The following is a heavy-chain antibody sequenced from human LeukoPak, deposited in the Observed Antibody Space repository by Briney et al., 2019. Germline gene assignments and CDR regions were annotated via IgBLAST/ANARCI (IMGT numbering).Heavy chain of an antibody. J-gene: IGHJ6*02. CDR3: ARVPVAVAGTYHYYYGMDV. CDR2: INPSGGST. V-gene: IGHV1-46*01. Sequence: ASVKVSCKASGYTFTSYYMHWVRQAPGQGLEWMGIINPSGGSTSYAQKFQGRVTMTRDTSTSTVYMELSSLRSEDTAVYYCARVPVAVAGTYHYYYGMDVWGQGTTVIVSS. CDR1: GYTFTSYY. D-gene: IGHD6-19*01.